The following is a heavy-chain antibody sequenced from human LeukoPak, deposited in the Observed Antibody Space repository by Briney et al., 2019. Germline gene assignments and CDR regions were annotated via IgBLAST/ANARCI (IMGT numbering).Heavy chain of an antibody. CDR3: ARVSNYDLVWIDY. Sequence: SETLSLTCTVSGGSISSYYWSWIRQPPGKGLEWIGYIYYSGSTNYSPSLKSRVTISVDTSKNQFSLKLSSVTAADTAVYYCARVSNYDLVWIDYWGQGTLVTVSS. CDR2: IYYSGST. CDR1: GGSISSYY. D-gene: IGHD4-11*01. J-gene: IGHJ4*02. V-gene: IGHV4-59*01.